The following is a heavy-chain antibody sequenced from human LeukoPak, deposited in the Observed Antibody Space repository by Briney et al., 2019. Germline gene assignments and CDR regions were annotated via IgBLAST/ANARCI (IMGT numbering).Heavy chain of an antibody. CDR2: ISYDGSKK. D-gene: IGHD1-26*01. CDR1: GFTFSSYA. CDR3: AREVGASFDY. Sequence: GGSLRLSCAASGFTFSSYAMHWVRQAPGKGLEWVAVISYDGSKKYYADSVKGRFTISRDNSKNTLYLQMNSLRAEDTAVYYCAREVGASFDYWGQGTLVTVSS. V-gene: IGHV3-30-3*01. J-gene: IGHJ4*02.